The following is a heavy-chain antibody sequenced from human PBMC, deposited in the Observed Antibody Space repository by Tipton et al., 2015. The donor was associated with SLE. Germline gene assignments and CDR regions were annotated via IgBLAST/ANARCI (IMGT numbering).Heavy chain of an antibody. CDR2: INHSGST. CDR1: GGSFSGYY. CDR3: ARRYDYVWGSYRPWNYMDV. D-gene: IGHD3-16*02. Sequence: TLSLTCTVSGGSFSGYYWSWIRQPPGKGLEWIGEINHSGSTNYNPSLKSRVTISVDTSKNQFSLKLSSVTAADTAVYYCARRYDYVWGSYRPWNYMDVWGKGTTVTVSS. V-gene: IGHV4-34*01. J-gene: IGHJ6*03.